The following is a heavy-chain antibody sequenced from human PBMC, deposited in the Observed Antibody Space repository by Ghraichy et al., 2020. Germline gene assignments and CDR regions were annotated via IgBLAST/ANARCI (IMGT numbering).Heavy chain of an antibody. D-gene: IGHD2-15*01. CDR1: GFTFSSYW. V-gene: IGHV3-74*01. J-gene: IGHJ3*02. CDR2: INSDGSST. Sequence: GGSLRLSCAASGFTFSSYWMHWVRQAPGKGLVWVSRINSDGSSTSYADSVKGRFTISRHNAKNTLYRQMNSLRAEDKAGYYCARDGGYCSCGSCYSSAFDIWGKGTMVTVSS. CDR3: ARDGGYCSCGSCYSSAFDI.